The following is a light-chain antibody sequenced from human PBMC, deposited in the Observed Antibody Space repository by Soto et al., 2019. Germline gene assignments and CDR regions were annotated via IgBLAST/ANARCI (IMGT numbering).Light chain of an antibody. Sequence: AIRMTQSPSSFSASTGDRVTITCRASQGISSYLAWYQQKPGKAPKLLIYAASTLQSGVPSRFSGSGSGKDFTLTISCLQSEDFATNYCQQYYSYPRTFGQGTKVDIK. V-gene: IGKV1-8*01. J-gene: IGKJ1*01. CDR3: QQYYSYPRT. CDR1: QGISSY. CDR2: AAS.